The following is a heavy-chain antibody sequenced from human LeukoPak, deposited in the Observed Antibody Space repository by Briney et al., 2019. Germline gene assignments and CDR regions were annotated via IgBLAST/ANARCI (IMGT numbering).Heavy chain of an antibody. J-gene: IGHJ4*02. Sequence: SVKVSCKASGGTFSSYTTSWVRQAPGQGLEWMGRIIPILGIANYAQKFQGRVTITADKSTSTAYMELSSLRSEDTAVYYCARGYCSGGSCYLDYWGQGTLVTVSS. D-gene: IGHD2-15*01. V-gene: IGHV1-69*02. CDR3: ARGYCSGGSCYLDY. CDR1: GGTFSSYT. CDR2: IIPILGIA.